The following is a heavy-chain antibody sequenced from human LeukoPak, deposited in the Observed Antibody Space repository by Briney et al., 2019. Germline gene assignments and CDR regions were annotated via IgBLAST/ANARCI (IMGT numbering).Heavy chain of an antibody. Sequence: GGSLRLSCAASGFTFSDYYMSWIRQAPGKGLEWVSYISSSGSTIYYADSVKGRFTISRDNAKNSLYLQMNSLRAEDTAVYYCARAQYYYGSGSYYNFLGTSDWFDPWGQGTLVTVSS. J-gene: IGHJ5*02. V-gene: IGHV3-11*01. D-gene: IGHD3-10*01. CDR3: ARAQYYYGSGSYYNFLGTSDWFDP. CDR2: ISSSGSTI. CDR1: GFTFSDYY.